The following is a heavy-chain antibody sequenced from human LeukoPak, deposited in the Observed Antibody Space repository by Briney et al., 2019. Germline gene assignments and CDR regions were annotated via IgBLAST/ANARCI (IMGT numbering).Heavy chain of an antibody. CDR2: ISSGTINHS. Sequence: PGGSLRLSCAASGFTFSSYSMNWIRQAPGKGLECLSYISSGTINHSNYADSVKGRFTISRDNARNSLYLQMNSLRGDDTAVYYCARTQLDLDGFDIWGQGTTVTVSS. CDR3: ARTQLDLDGFDI. CDR1: GFTFSSYS. D-gene: IGHD1-1*01. V-gene: IGHV3-48*04. J-gene: IGHJ3*02.